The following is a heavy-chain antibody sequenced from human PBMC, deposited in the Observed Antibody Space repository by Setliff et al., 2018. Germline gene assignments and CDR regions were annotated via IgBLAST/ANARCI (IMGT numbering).Heavy chain of an antibody. D-gene: IGHD1-1*01. Sequence: GGSLRLSCAASGFTLSPFAMSWVRQAPGKGLEWVSTIYRGDRDTFYTDSVKGRFTIFRDSSKNTLYLQMTSLRAEDTAVYYCAKGFQGKNVGTFDSWGQGILVTVSS. CDR1: GFTLSPFA. CDR3: AKGFQGKNVGTFDS. V-gene: IGHV3-23*03. J-gene: IGHJ4*02. CDR2: IYRGDRDT.